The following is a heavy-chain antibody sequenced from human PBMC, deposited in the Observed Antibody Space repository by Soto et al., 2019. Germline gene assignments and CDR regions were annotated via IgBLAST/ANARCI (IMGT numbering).Heavy chain of an antibody. J-gene: IGHJ4*02. CDR1: GGSISNYY. Sequence: SETLSLTCTVSGGSISNYYWSWVRQSPGKGLEWIGYIFCIGTTNYNPSLKSRVTISLDTSKNQFSLKLRSVTAADTAVYYCVRGGGGYGNGTIDYWGQGTLVTVSS. CDR2: IFCIGTT. V-gene: IGHV4-59*01. CDR3: VRGGGGYGNGTIDY. D-gene: IGHD5-18*01.